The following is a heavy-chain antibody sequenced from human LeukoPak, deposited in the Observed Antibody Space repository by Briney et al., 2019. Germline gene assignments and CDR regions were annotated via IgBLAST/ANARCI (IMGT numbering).Heavy chain of an antibody. CDR2: ISGSGGST. CDR3: AKDPEKLWFGELLLDY. V-gene: IGHV3-23*01. Sequence: GGSLRLSCAASGFTFSSYAVSWVRQAPGKGLEWVSAISGSGGSTYYADSVKGRFTISRDNSKNTLYLQMNSLRAEDTAVYYCAKDPEKLWFGELLLDYWGQGTLVTVSS. D-gene: IGHD3-10*01. CDR1: GFTFSSYA. J-gene: IGHJ4*02.